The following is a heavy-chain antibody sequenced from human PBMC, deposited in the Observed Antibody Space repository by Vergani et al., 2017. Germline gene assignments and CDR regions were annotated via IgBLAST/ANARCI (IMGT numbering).Heavy chain of an antibody. D-gene: IGHD4-11*01. Sequence: QVRLVQSGAEVKKPGASVKVSCKASGYTFNSYGISWVRQAPGQGLEWMGWINPNSGGTNYAQKFQGRVTMTRDTSISTAYMELSRLRSDDTPVYYCARDLPSKHRPADYWGQGTLVTVSS. V-gene: IGHV1-2*02. J-gene: IGHJ4*02. CDR3: ARDLPSKHRPADY. CDR2: INPNSGGT. CDR1: GYTFNSYG.